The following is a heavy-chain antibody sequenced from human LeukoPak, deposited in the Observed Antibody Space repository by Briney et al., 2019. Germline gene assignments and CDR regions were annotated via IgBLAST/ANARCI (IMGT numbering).Heavy chain of an antibody. Sequence: LAASVKVSCKASGYTFTDYYMYWVRQAPGQGFEWMGWINPNDGDTYYAQKFQGRVTMTRDTSISTAHMEVSRLRSDDTAVYYCARANFLYCSSTSCLFDYWGQGTLVTVSS. CDR3: ARANFLYCSSTSCLFDY. D-gene: IGHD2-2*01. CDR1: GYTFTDYY. J-gene: IGHJ4*02. V-gene: IGHV1-2*02. CDR2: INPNDGDT.